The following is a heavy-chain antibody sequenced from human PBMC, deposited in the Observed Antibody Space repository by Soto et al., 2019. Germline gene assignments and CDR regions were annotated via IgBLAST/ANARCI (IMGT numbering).Heavy chain of an antibody. Sequence: DVRLLESGGGLVQPGGSLRLSCAASGFTFSSYSMSWVRQAPVNGLECVSTIGTSASTYYGDSGRGRFTISRDNARTTLYLPMNSLRAEDTAVYYCADLSSYCTRSNCDLGQGTLGTVSP. CDR1: GFTFSSYS. D-gene: IGHD2-2*01. J-gene: IGHJ4*02. V-gene: IGHV3-23*01. CDR3: ADLSSYCTRSNCD. CDR2: IGTSAST.